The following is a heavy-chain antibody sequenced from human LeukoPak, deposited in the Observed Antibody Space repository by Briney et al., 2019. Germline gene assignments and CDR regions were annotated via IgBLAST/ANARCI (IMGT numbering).Heavy chain of an antibody. CDR3: TRGSSGRRDN. CDR2: MNPNSGNT. V-gene: IGHV1-8*01. D-gene: IGHD6-19*01. Sequence: ASVEVSCKASGYTFTSCDINWVRQATGQGLEWMGWMNPNSGNTGYGQSFQGRITMTRDISIGTAYMELSNLTSEDTAIYYCTRGSSGRRDNWGKGTLVIVSP. CDR1: GYTFTSCD. J-gene: IGHJ4*02.